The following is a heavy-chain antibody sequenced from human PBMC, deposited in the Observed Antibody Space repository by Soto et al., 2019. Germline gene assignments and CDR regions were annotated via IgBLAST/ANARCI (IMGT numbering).Heavy chain of an antibody. J-gene: IGHJ6*02. V-gene: IGHV1-18*01. CDR2: ISAYNGHT. CDR3: ARHGGYDRYYGMDV. CDR1: GYTFTIYG. D-gene: IGHD5-12*01. Sequence: QVPLVQSGGEVKKPGASMKVSCKASGYTFTIYGISWVRQAPGQGLEWMGWISAYNGHTDYAQKFQGRVSMTTDTSTGTAYMELRSLRSDDTAVYYCARHGGYDRYYGMDVWGQGTTVIVSS.